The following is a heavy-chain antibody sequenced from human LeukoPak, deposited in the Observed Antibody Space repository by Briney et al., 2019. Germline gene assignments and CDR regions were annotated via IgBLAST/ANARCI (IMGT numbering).Heavy chain of an antibody. Sequence: ASVKVSCKASGYTFTSYYMHWVRQAPGQGLEWMGIINPSGGSTSYAQKFQGRVTMTRDTSTSTVYMELSSLRSEDTAVYYCARERSGGDYYYYGMDVWGQGTTVTVSS. CDR2: INPSGGST. J-gene: IGHJ6*02. CDR3: ARERSGGDYYYYGMDV. D-gene: IGHD3-10*01. CDR1: GYTFTSYY. V-gene: IGHV1-46*01.